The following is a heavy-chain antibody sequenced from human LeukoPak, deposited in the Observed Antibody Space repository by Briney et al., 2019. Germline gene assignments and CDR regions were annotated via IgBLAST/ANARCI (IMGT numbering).Heavy chain of an antibody. D-gene: IGHD3-3*01. V-gene: IGHV1-18*01. CDR1: GYTFTSYG. CDR2: ISAYNGNT. CDR3: ARDQGGMEWLAPNYYYYYYMDV. Sequence: ASVKVSCKASGYTFTSYGISWVRQAPGQGLEWMGWISAYNGNTNYAQKLQGRVTMTTDTSTSTAYMELRSLRSDDTAVYYCARDQGGMEWLAPNYYYYYYMDVWGKGTTVTVSS. J-gene: IGHJ6*03.